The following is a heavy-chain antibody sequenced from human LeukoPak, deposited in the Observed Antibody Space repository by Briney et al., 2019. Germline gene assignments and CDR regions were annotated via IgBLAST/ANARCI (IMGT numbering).Heavy chain of an antibody. D-gene: IGHD3-3*01. J-gene: IGHJ4*02. CDR1: GGSFSGYY. V-gene: IGHV4-34*01. CDR3: ARARITIFGVVKGSFDY. CDR2: INHSGST. Sequence: PSETLSLTCAVYGGSFSGYYWSWIRQPPGKGLEWIGEINHSGSTNYNPSLKSRVTISVDTSKNQFSLKLSSVTAADTAVYYCARARITIFGVVKGSFDYWGQGTLVTVSS.